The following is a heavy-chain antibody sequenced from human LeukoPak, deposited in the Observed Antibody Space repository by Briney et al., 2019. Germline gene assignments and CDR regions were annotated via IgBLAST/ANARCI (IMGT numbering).Heavy chain of an antibody. CDR1: GFTVSNNY. V-gene: IGHV3-66*02. J-gene: IGHJ2*01. Sequence: GGSLRLSCAVSGFTVSNNYMSWVRQAPGKGLEWVSVIYSGGSTYYADSVKGRFTISRDNSENTLYLQMNSLRAEDTAVYYCARDFRDSRGYYNWYFDLWGRGTLVTV. CDR3: ARDFRDSRGYYNWYFDL. D-gene: IGHD3-22*01. CDR2: IYSGGST.